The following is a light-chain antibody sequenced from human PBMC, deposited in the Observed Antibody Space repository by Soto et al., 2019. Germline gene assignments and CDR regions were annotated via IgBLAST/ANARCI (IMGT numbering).Light chain of an antibody. CDR3: QQYNSYPWT. CDR2: KAS. CDR1: QSISSW. Sequence: DIQMTQSPSTLSASVGDRVTITCRASQSISSWLAWYQQKPGKAPKLLIYKASSLESGVPSRFSGSGPGTEVTLTISSLQPDDFATYYCQQYNSYPWTFGQGTKVEIK. J-gene: IGKJ1*01. V-gene: IGKV1-5*03.